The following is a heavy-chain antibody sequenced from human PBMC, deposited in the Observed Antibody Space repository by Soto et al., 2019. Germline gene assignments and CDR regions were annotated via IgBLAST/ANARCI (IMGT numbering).Heavy chain of an antibody. CDR3: AREIVVVPAAIPCDAFDI. CDR1: GYTFTSYG. V-gene: IGHV1-18*01. D-gene: IGHD2-2*01. Sequence: GASVKVSCKASGYTFTSYGISWVRHAPGQGLEWMGWISAYNGNTNYAQKLQGRVTMTTDTSTSTAYMELRSLRSDDTAVYYCAREIVVVPAAIPCDAFDIWGQGTMVTVSS. J-gene: IGHJ3*02. CDR2: ISAYNGNT.